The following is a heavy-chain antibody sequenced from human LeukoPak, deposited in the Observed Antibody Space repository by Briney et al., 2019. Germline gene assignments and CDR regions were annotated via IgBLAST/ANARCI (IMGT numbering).Heavy chain of an antibody. CDR1: GFTFSSYS. J-gene: IGHJ4*02. CDR2: IDSGDNT. D-gene: IGHD5-24*01. Sequence: GGSLRLSCAASGFTFSSYSMSWVRQAPGKGLEWVSIIDSGDNTLYADSVKGRFTISRDNSKNTLYLQMNSLRAEDTAVYYCARGDGYNFRFDYWGQGTPVTVSS. CDR3: ARGDGYNFRFDY. V-gene: IGHV3-53*01.